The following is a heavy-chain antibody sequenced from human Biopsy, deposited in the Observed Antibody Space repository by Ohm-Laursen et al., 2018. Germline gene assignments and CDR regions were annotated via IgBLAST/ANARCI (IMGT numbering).Heavy chain of an antibody. CDR1: GGTFSNYG. CDR3: ATKLTGYFHH. CDR2: NIPILGTG. Sequence: SSVKVSCNAPGGTFSNYGVNWVRQAPGQGLEWLGGNIPILGTGNYAQKFQDRVTVAADTSTSTATMELRSLRSNDTAVYYCATKLTGYFHHWGQGTLVIVSS. D-gene: IGHD3-9*01. V-gene: IGHV1-69*06. J-gene: IGHJ1*01.